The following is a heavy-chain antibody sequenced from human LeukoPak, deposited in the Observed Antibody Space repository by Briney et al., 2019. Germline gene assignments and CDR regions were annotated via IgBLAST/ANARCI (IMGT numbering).Heavy chain of an antibody. CDR3: ARAGQYCGGDCFYFDY. V-gene: IGHV1-69*04. CDR2: IIPIFGIA. J-gene: IGHJ4*02. Sequence: SVKVSCKASGGTFSSYAISWVRQAPGQGLEWMGRIIPIFGIANYAQKFQGRVTITADKSTSTASMELSSLRSEDTAVYYCARAGQYCGGDCFYFDYWGQGTLVTVSS. CDR1: GGTFSSYA. D-gene: IGHD2-21*02.